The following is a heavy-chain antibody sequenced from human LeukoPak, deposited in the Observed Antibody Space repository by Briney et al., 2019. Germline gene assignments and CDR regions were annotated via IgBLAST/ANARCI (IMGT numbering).Heavy chain of an antibody. V-gene: IGHV3-7*01. Sequence: PGGSLRLSCAASGFTFSTYWMSWVRQAPGKGLEWVANIKQDGSEKYYVDSVKGRFTISRDNAKNSLYLQMNSLRAEDTAVYYCARVRRRDILTGYYYYFDYWGQGTLVTVSS. J-gene: IGHJ4*02. D-gene: IGHD3-9*01. CDR2: IKQDGSEK. CDR1: GFTFSTYW. CDR3: ARVRRRDILTGYYYYFDY.